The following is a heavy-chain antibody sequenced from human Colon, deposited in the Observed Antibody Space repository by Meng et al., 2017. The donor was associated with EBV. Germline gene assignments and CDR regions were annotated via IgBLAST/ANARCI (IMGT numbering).Heavy chain of an antibody. J-gene: IGHJ4*02. CDR3: AREDDYGDYVAY. Sequence: VQRQESGPGLVRPPGTLSLTCDVSGASITSDNDWWSWVRQPPGKALEWLGEVYHDGSTNYSPSVQSRVTISMDKSKNQFSLKLTSVNAADTAVYYCAREDDYGDYVAYWGQGILVTVSS. V-gene: IGHV4-4*03. CDR2: VYHDGST. D-gene: IGHD4-17*01. CDR1: GASITSDNDW.